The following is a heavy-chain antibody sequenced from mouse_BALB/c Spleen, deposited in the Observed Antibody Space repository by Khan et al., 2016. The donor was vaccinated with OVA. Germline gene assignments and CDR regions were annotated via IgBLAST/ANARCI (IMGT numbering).Heavy chain of an antibody. CDR1: GYSITSDYA. Sequence: EVQLQESGPGLVKPSQSLSLTCTVTGYSITSDYAWYWIRQFPGNKLEWMGFISYSGSTNYNPALKSRISITRDTSNNQFFLQFNSVTTEDTATYYCARERSQYNYAMDYWGQGTSVTVSS. CDR2: ISYSGST. CDR3: ARERSQYNYAMDY. V-gene: IGHV3-2*02. D-gene: IGHD2-10*02. J-gene: IGHJ4*01.